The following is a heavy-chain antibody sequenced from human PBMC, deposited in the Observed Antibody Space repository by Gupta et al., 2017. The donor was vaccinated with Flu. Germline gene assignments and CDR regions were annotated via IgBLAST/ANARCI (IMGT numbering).Heavy chain of an antibody. CDR1: GFTFSGSA. Sequence: EVQLVESGGGLVQPGGSLKLSCAASGFTFSGSAVHWVRQASGKGLEWIGRIRSSAYSYATIYAESVKGRFTFSRDDSKNTAYLQMSSLKTEDTAVYYCTNYHYDSDVYYDFANWGQGTVVTVSS. CDR2: IRSSAYSYAT. D-gene: IGHD3-22*01. V-gene: IGHV3-73*02. CDR3: TNYHYDSDVYYDFAN. J-gene: IGHJ4*02.